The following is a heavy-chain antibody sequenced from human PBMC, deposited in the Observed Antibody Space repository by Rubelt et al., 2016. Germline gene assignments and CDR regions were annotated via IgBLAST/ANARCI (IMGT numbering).Heavy chain of an antibody. J-gene: IGHJ3*02. V-gene: IGHV1-2*02. Sequence: QVQLVQSGAEVKKPGASVKVSCKASGYTFTGYYMHWVRQAPGQGLEWMGWINPNSGGTNYAQKFQGRVTMTRDPSISTAYMELSRLRSDDTAVYYCARVRKLVKPYDAFDSWGQGTMVTVSS. CDR1: GYTFTGYY. CDR3: ARVRKLVKPYDAFDS. CDR2: INPNSGGT. D-gene: IGHD1-26*01.